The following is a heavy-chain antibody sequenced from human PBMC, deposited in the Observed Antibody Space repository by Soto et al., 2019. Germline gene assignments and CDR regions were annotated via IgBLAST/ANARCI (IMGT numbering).Heavy chain of an antibody. CDR1: GFTFSSYA. Sequence: GGSLRLSCAASGFTFSSYAMSWVRQAPGKGLEWVSAISGSGGSTYYADSVKGRFTISRDNSKNTLYLQMNSLRAEDTDVYYCAKVAAYRGSSGYYDDLDFWGKGTMVTVSS. J-gene: IGHJ4*02. CDR2: ISGSGGST. D-gene: IGHD6-13*01. V-gene: IGHV3-23*01. CDR3: AKVAAYRGSSGYYDDLDF.